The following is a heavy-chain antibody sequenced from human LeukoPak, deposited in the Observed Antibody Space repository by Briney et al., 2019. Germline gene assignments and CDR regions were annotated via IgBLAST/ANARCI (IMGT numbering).Heavy chain of an antibody. J-gene: IGHJ4*02. V-gene: IGHV1-18*01. CDR3: ARDLPHDYGDYGDYFDY. CDR2: ISAYNGNT. Sequence: GASVKVSCKPSGFSFTGYYLHWVRQAPGQGLEWMGWISAYNGNTNYAQKLQGRVTMTTDTSTSTAYMELRSLRSDDTAVYYCARDLPHDYGDYGDYFDYWGQGTLVTVSS. CDR1: GFSFTGYY. D-gene: IGHD4-17*01.